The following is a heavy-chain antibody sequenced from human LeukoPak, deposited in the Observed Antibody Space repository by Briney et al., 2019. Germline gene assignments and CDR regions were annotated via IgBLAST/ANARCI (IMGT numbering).Heavy chain of an antibody. J-gene: IGHJ4*02. V-gene: IGHV1-18*01. D-gene: IGHD5-24*01. CDR1: GYTFTSYG. CDR3: ARALGEAHERGGYKFDY. Sequence: ASVKVSCKASGYTFTSYGISWVRQAPGQGLEWMGWISAYNGNTNYAQKPQGRVTMTTDTSTSTAYMELRSLRSDDTAVYYCARALGEAHERGGYKFDYWGQGTLVTVSS. CDR2: ISAYNGNT.